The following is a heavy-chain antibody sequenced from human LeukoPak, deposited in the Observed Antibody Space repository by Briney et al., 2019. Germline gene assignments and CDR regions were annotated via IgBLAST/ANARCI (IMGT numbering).Heavy chain of an antibody. CDR2: ISYDGSNK. CDR3: AREQYGDYEGGFDY. J-gene: IGHJ4*02. CDR1: GFTFSSYA. V-gene: IGHV3-30*04. D-gene: IGHD4-17*01. Sequence: GGSLRLSRAASGFTFSSYAMHWVRQAPGKGLEWVAVISYDGSNKYYADSVKGRFTISRDNSKNTLYLQMNSLRAEDTAVYYCAREQYGDYEGGFDYWGQGTLVTVSS.